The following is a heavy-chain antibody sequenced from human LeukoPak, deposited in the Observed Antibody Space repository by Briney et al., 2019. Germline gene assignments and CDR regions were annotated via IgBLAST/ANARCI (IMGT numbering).Heavy chain of an antibody. J-gene: IGHJ5*02. Sequence: GGSLRLSCAASGFTFSSYAMSWVRQAPGKGLEWVSAISGSGGSTYYADSVKGRFTISRDNSKNTLYQQMNSLRAEDTAVYYCGKGPYYYESRGYSPGIFAPWGRGTLVPVPS. V-gene: IGHV3-23*01. CDR3: GKGPYYYESRGYSPGIFAP. CDR2: ISGSGGST. D-gene: IGHD3-22*01. CDR1: GFTFSSYA.